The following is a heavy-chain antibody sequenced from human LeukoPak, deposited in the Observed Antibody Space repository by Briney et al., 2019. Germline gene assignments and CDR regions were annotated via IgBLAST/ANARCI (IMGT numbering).Heavy chain of an antibody. CDR2: IYTSGST. CDR3: ARGYILTGYYTHFDH. CDR1: GGSISSGSYY. Sequence: SETLSLTCTVSGGSISSGSYYWSWIRQPAGKGLEWIGRIYTSGSTNYNPSLKSRVTISVDTSKNQFSLKLSSVTAADTAVYYCARGYILTGYYTHFDHWGQGTLVTVSS. V-gene: IGHV4-61*02. D-gene: IGHD3-9*01. J-gene: IGHJ4*02.